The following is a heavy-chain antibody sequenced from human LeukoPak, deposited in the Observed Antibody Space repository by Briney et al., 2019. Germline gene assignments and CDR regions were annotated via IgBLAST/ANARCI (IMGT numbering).Heavy chain of an antibody. Sequence: GGSLRLSCAASGFTVSSNYTSWVRQAPGKGLEWVSVIYSGGSTYYQDSVKGRFTISRDNSKNTLYLQMNSLRAEDAAVYYCARDLGYSGSYYYYGMDVWGQGTTVTVSS. D-gene: IGHD1-26*01. CDR2: IYSGGST. J-gene: IGHJ6*02. CDR3: ARDLGYSGSYYYYGMDV. V-gene: IGHV3-66*01. CDR1: GFTVSSNY.